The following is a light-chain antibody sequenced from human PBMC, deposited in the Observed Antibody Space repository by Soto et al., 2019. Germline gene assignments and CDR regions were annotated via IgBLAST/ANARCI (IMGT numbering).Light chain of an antibody. CDR1: QSVTTF. CDR3: QQSYTTPWR. V-gene: IGKV1-39*01. CDR2: TAS. J-gene: IGKJ1*01. Sequence: DIQMTQSPSSLSASVEDRVTITCRTSQSVTTFLNWYQQKPGKAPNFLIYTASPLHSGVPSRFSGSGSGTDFTLIISCLQPEDFATYYCQQSYTTPWRFGRGTKVDLK.